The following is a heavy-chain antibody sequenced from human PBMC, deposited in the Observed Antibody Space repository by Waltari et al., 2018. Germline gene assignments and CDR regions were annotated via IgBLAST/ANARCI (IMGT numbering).Heavy chain of an antibody. J-gene: IGHJ4*02. D-gene: IGHD2-21*02. CDR1: GFTFSNSW. V-gene: IGHV3-15*01. CDR2: IKSKTDGGTT. Sequence: EVQLVESGGGWVKPGGSLRLSCAASGFTFSNSWMSGFGQAPGKGLEWVGRIKSKTDGGTTDYAAPVKGRFTISRDDSKNTLYLQMNSLKTEDTAVYFCARNQVETALGYWGQGTLVTVSS. CDR3: ARNQVETALGY.